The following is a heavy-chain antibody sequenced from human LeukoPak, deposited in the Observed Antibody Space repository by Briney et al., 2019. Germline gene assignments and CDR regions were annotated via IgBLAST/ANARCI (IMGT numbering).Heavy chain of an antibody. CDR2: IYYSGST. J-gene: IGHJ4*02. CDR1: GGSISSSSYY. CDR3: ARAEITYCSSTSCSFDY. D-gene: IGHD2-2*01. V-gene: IGHV4-39*01. Sequence: SETLSLTCTVSGGSISSSSYYWGWLRQPPGKGLEWIGSIYYSGSTYYNPSLKSRVTISVDTSKNQFSLKLSSVTAADTAVYYCARAEITYCSSTSCSFDYWGQGTLVTVSS.